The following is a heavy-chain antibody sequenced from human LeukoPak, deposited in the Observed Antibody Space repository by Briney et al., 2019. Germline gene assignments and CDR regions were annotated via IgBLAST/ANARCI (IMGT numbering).Heavy chain of an antibody. Sequence: SETLSLTCAVYGGSFSGYYWSWIRQPPGKGLEWIGEINHSGSTNYNPSLKSRVTISVDTSKNQFSLKLGSVTAADTAVYYCARGGSSGWYNNPNYYYYYMDVWGKGTTVTVSS. CDR2: INHSGST. CDR1: GGSFSGYY. V-gene: IGHV4-34*01. D-gene: IGHD6-19*01. J-gene: IGHJ6*03. CDR3: ARGGSSGWYNNPNYYYYYMDV.